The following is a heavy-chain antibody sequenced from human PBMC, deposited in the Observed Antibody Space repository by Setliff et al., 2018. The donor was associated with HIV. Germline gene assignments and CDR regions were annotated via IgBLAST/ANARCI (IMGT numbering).Heavy chain of an antibody. Sequence: SETLSLTCTVSGGSISITSYYWGWIRQPPGRGLEWIGSIFYTGFTYYSPSLESRVTISVDTSKNQFFLKLSSVTAADTAVYYCARHDGMKAARRYNNDYMDVWGKGTTVTVSS. V-gene: IGHV4-39*01. CDR1: GGSISITSYY. CDR3: ARHDGMKAARRYNNDYMDV. J-gene: IGHJ6*03. CDR2: IFYTGFT. D-gene: IGHD6-6*01.